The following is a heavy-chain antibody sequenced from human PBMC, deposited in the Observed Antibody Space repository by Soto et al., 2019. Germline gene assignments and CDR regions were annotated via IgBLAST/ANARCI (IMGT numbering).Heavy chain of an antibody. D-gene: IGHD1-26*01. J-gene: IGHJ6*02. CDR3: ARRIVGTTGHAMDV. Sequence: GGSLRLSCAVSGFTFSDYHMSWIRQAPGKGLEWVSYISSSGSDVYYADSVKGRFTISRDNAKNSLYLQMNSLRVEDTAVYYCARRIVGTTGHAMDVWGQGTTVTVSS. V-gene: IGHV3-11*01. CDR1: GFTFSDYH. CDR2: ISSSGSDV.